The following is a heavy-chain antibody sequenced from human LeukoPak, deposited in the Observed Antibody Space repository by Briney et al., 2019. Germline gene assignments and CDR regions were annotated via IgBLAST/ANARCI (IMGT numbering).Heavy chain of an antibody. CDR2: IYHSGST. Sequence: SETLSLTCAVSGYSISSGYYWGWIRQPPGKGLEWIGSIYHSGSTYYNPSLKSRVTISVDTSKNQFSLKLSSVTAADTAVYYCARRARGTPDYWSQGTLVTVSS. CDR3: ARRARGTPDY. J-gene: IGHJ4*02. D-gene: IGHD1-1*01. V-gene: IGHV4-38-2*01. CDR1: GYSISSGYY.